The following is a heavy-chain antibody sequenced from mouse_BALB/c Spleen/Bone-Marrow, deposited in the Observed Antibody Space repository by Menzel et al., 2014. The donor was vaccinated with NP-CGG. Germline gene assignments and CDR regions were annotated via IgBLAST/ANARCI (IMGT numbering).Heavy chain of an antibody. CDR3: AGTSNYVDFDY. V-gene: IGHV2-4-1*01. CDR1: GFSLTSYG. D-gene: IGHD2-5*01. CDR2: IWSGGGS. Sequence: QVQLQQSGPGLVQPSQSLSITCTVSGFSLTSYGLHWVRQSPGKGLEWLGAIWSGGGSDYNAAFISRLSITKDNSKSQVFFKMFSLQVDDTAIYYCAGTSNYVDFDYWGQGTTLTVSS. J-gene: IGHJ2*01.